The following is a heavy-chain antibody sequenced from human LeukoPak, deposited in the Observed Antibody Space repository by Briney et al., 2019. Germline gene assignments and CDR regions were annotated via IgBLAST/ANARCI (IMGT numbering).Heavy chain of an antibody. CDR3: ARGRYLGAMFQDH. CDR1: GFTFSSYA. D-gene: IGHD3-10*02. J-gene: IGHJ4*02. Sequence: GGSLRLSCAASGFTFSSYAMSWVRQAPGAGLEWVSYISISDSTIYYADSVKGRFTISGDNAKNSLYLQMNNLRVEDTALYYCARGRYLGAMFQDHWGQGTLVTVSS. V-gene: IGHV3-48*04. CDR2: ISISDSTI.